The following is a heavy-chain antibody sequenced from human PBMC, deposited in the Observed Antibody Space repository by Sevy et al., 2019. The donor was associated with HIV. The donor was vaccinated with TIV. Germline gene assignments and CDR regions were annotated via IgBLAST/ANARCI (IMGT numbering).Heavy chain of an antibody. CDR3: ATERPGPLGVRGVIITLGMDV. Sequence: ASVKVSCKVSGYTLTELSMHWVRQAPGKGLEWMGGFDPEDGETIYAQKFQGRVTMTEDTSTDTAYMELSSLRSEDTAVYYCATERPGPLGVRGVIITLGMDVWGQGTTVTVSS. CDR1: GYTLTELS. J-gene: IGHJ6*02. D-gene: IGHD3-10*01. V-gene: IGHV1-24*01. CDR2: FDPEDGET.